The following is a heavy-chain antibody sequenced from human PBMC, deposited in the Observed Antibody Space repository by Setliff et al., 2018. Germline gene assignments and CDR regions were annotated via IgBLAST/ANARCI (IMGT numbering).Heavy chain of an antibody. V-gene: IGHV4-59*12. CDR2: INYSGNS. Sequence: PSETLSLTCSVSGGSISTYYWSWIRQPPGKGLEWIGNINYSGNSNYIPSLKSRVTISVDTPKNQFSLKLTSVTAADTAVYYCARVDFTMIQGVLGLWGQGTLVTVSS. J-gene: IGHJ1*01. CDR1: GGSISTYY. CDR3: ARVDFTMIQGVLGL. D-gene: IGHD3-10*01.